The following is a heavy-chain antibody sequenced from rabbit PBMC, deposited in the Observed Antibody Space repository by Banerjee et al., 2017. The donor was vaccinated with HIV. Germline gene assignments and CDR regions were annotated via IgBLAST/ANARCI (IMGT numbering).Heavy chain of an antibody. CDR2: IDTSSGST. CDR3: ARYGGTFFNL. V-gene: IGHV1S43*01. CDR1: GFSFSSGYY. D-gene: IGHD4-2*01. Sequence: QEQLKETGGDLVKPGASLTLTCTASGFSFSSGYYMYWVRQAPEKGLEWVACIDTSSGSTWYASWVNGRFTISGHDAQNTLYLQLNSLTAADTATYFCARYGGTFFNLWGQGTLVTVS. J-gene: IGHJ4*01.